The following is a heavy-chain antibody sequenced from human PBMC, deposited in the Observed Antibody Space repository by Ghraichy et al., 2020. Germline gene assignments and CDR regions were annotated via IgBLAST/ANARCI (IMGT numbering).Heavy chain of an antibody. V-gene: IGHV6-1*01. J-gene: IGHJ4*02. CDR2: TYYRSKWKS. CDR3: TRGRDSAFDY. Sequence: SQTLSLTCAISGDSLSSSGVAWNWIRQSPSRGLEWLGRTYYRSKWKSDYAVSVERRLTINPDTSRNQFSLQLNSVTPDDTAVYYCTRGRDSAFDYWGQGTLVTVSS. CDR1: GDSLSSSGVA.